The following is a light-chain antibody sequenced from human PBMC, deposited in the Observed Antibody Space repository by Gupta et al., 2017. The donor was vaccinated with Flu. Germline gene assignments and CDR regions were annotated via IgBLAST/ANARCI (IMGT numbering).Light chain of an antibody. J-gene: IGKJ4*01. CDR1: QSVSNF. CDR3: QQHGKWPLT. CDR2: DAS. Sequence: PATLSLSPGERAILSCKASQSVSNFLAWYQQKPGQAPKLLIYDASNLATGIPARFSGSGSGTDFTLTISSLEPEDFAIYYCQQHGKWPLTFGGGTKVEIK. V-gene: IGKV3-11*01.